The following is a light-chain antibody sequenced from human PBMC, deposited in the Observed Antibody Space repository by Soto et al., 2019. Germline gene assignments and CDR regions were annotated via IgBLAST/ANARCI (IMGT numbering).Light chain of an antibody. CDR1: QSISSY. J-gene: IGKJ2*01. CDR2: AAS. Sequence: DIQMTQSPSSLSASVGDRVTITCRARQSISSYSNWYQQKPGKAPKLLIYAASCLQSGVPSRFSGSGSGTDFTLTISSLQPEDFATYYCQQSYSTPYTFGQGTKMEIK. CDR3: QQSYSTPYT. V-gene: IGKV1-39*01.